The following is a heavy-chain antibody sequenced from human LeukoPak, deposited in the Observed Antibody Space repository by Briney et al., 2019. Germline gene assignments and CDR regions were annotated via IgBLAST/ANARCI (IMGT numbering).Heavy chain of an antibody. CDR3: ARSPLVLLWFGEPNNWFDP. Sequence: ASVKVSCKASGYTFTSYSMNWVRQAPGQGLEWMGWISAYNGNTNYAQKLQGRVTMTTDTSTSTAYMELSRLRSDDTAVYYCARSPLVLLWFGEPNNWFDPWGQGTLVTVSS. V-gene: IGHV1-18*01. J-gene: IGHJ5*02. CDR1: GYTFTSYS. D-gene: IGHD3-10*01. CDR2: ISAYNGNT.